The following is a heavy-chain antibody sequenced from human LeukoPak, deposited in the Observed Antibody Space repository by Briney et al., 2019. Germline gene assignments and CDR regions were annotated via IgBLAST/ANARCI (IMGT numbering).Heavy chain of an antibody. CDR3: AREPHYYYDSSGYYLNWYFDL. CDR1: GGSISSYY. J-gene: IGHJ2*01. V-gene: IGHV4-59*01. D-gene: IGHD3-22*01. Sequence: SETLSLTCAVSGGSISSYYWSWIRQPPGKGLEWIGYIYYSGSNNYNPSLKSRVTISVDTSKNQFSLKLSSVTAADTAVYYCAREPHYYYDSSGYYLNWYFDLWGRGTLVTVSS. CDR2: IYYSGSN.